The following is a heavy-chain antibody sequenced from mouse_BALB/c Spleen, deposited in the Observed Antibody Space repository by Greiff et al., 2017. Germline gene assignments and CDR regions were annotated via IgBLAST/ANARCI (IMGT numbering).Heavy chain of an antibody. J-gene: IGHJ4*01. CDR1: GYTFTSYW. D-gene: IGHD1-1*01. CDR3: TRSEGNGNYAMDY. Sequence: LQQPGSELVRPGASVKLSCKASGYTFTSYWMHWVKQRPGQGLEWIGNIYPGSGSTNYDEKFKSKATLTVDTSSSTAYMQLSSLTSEDSAVYYCTRSEGNGNYAMDYWGQGTSVTVSS. V-gene: IGHV1S22*01. CDR2: IYPGSGST.